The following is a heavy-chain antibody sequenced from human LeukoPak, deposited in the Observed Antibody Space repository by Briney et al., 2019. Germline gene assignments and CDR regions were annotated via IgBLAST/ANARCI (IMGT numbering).Heavy chain of an antibody. V-gene: IGHV3-9*01. CDR2: ISWNSGSI. CDR3: AKARSGWYDDFFDY. D-gene: IGHD6-19*01. CDR1: GFTFDDYA. J-gene: IGHJ4*02. Sequence: PGGSLRLSSAASGFTFDDYAMHWVRQAPGKGLEWGSGISWNSGSIGYADSVKGRFTISRDNAKNSLYLQMNSLRAEDTALYYCAKARSGWYDDFFDYWGQGTLVTVSS.